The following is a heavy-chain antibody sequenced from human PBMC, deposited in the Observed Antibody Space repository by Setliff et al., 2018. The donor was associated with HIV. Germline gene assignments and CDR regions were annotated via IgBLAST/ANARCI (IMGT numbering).Heavy chain of an antibody. CDR2: INPNSGGT. CDR3: ALPYYYDSSGYYRTQYFRH. V-gene: IGHV1-2*02. Sequence: GASVKVSCKASGYTFTDYYLHWVRQAPGQGLEWMGWINPNSGGTNYAQKFQGRVTMTRDTSISTVYMELSRLRSDDTAVYYCALPYYYDSSGYYRTQYFRHWGQGTLVTVSS. J-gene: IGHJ1*01. CDR1: GYTFTDYY. D-gene: IGHD3-22*01.